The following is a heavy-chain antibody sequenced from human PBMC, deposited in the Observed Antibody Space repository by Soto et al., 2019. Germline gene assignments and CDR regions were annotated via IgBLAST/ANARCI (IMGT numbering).Heavy chain of an antibody. J-gene: IGHJ4*02. CDR2: ISSDGSHD. Sequence: PGGSLRLSCAASGFTFSDYGMHWVRQTPGKGLEWVAVISSDGSHDFYTDPVKGRFTISRDNSKNTLYLQMNSLRAEDTAVYYCAIRGYWGQGTLVTVSS. D-gene: IGHD3-10*01. CDR1: GFTFSDYG. V-gene: IGHV3-30*03. CDR3: AIRGY.